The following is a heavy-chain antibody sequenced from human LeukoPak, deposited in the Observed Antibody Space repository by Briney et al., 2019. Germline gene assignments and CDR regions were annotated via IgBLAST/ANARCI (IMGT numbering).Heavy chain of an antibody. CDR3: ATSRPRGGFLEWLLTGN. CDR1: GYTLTELS. J-gene: IGHJ4*02. V-gene: IGHV1-24*01. Sequence: ASVKVSCKVSGYTLTELSMHWVRQAPGKGLEWMGGFDPEDGETIYAQKFQGRVTMTEDTSTDTAYMELSSLRSEDTAVYYCATSRPRGGFLEWLLTGNWGQGTLVTVSS. CDR2: FDPEDGET. D-gene: IGHD3-3*01.